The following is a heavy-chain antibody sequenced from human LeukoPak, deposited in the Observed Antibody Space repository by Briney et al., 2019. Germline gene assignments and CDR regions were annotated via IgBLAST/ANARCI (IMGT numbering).Heavy chain of an antibody. CDR1: GGSFSDYY. J-gene: IGHJ4*02. Sequence: KASETLSLTCAVYGGSFSDYYWTWIRQSPGKGLEWIGEINHSGSTNYNPSLKSRVAISADTSKSQFSLNVSSVTAADTAVYYCARDPTSGWYDYWGQGTLVTVSS. V-gene: IGHV4-34*01. CDR2: INHSGST. CDR3: ARDPTSGWYDY. D-gene: IGHD6-19*01.